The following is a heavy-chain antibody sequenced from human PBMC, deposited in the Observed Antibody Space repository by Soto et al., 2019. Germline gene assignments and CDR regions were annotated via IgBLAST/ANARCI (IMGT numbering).Heavy chain of an antibody. D-gene: IGHD3-16*01. J-gene: IGHJ5*02. Sequence: SVKVCCKASGGTFSSYAISWVRQAPGQGLEWMGGIIPIFGTANYAQKFQGRVTITADESTSTAYMELSSLRSEDTAVYYCAKAPVWGSFPPGFDPWGQGTLVTVSS. CDR3: AKAPVWGSFPPGFDP. CDR1: GGTFSSYA. V-gene: IGHV1-69*13. CDR2: IIPIFGTA.